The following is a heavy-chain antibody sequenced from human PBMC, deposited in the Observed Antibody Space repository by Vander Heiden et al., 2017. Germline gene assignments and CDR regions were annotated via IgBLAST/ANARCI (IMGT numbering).Heavy chain of an antibody. CDR3: ARDLIVVVPAAIVGGMDV. CDR1: GFTFSSSA. J-gene: IGHJ6*02. V-gene: IGHV3-30-3*01. CDR2: ISYDGSNK. Sequence: QVQLVESGGGVVQPGRSLRLSCAASGFTFSSSALHGVRQAPGKGLEWVAVISYDGSNKYYADSVKGRVTISRDNSKNTLYLQMNSLRAEDTAVYYCARDLIVVVPAAIVGGMDVWGQGTTVTVSS. D-gene: IGHD2-2*02.